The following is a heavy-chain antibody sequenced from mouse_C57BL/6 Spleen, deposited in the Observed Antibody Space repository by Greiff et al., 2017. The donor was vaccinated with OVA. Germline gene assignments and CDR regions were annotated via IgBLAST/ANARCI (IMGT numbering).Heavy chain of an antibody. CDR3: ASYSNFPFYAMDY. J-gene: IGHJ4*01. Sequence: QVQLQQPGAELVKPGASVKMSCKASGYTFTSYWITWVKQRPGQGLEWIGDIYPGSGSPNYNEQFKSKAKLPIDKSSSTAYMQLSSLTSEDSAVYYCASYSNFPFYAMDYWGQGTSVTVSS. CDR1: GYTFTSYW. CDR2: IYPGSGSP. V-gene: IGHV1-55*01. D-gene: IGHD2-5*01.